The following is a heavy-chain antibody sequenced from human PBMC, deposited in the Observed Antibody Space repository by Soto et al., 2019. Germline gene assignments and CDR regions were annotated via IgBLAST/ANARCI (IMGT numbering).Heavy chain of an antibody. V-gene: IGHV4-39*01. J-gene: IGHJ4*02. Sequence: QLQLQESGPGLVKPSETLSLTCTVSGGSISSSSYYWGWIRQPPGKGLEWIGNIYHSGSAYYNPSLKSRVTLSADMSNNQFSLKLYSVTAADTAVYYCASRRGGSSWFDLLGQGTLVTVSS. CDR3: ASRRGGSSWFDL. CDR1: GGSISSSSYY. CDR2: IYHSGSA. D-gene: IGHD6-13*01.